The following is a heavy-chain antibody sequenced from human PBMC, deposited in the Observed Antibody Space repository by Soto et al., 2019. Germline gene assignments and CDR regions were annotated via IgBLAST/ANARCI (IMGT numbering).Heavy chain of an antibody. J-gene: IGHJ4*02. CDR2: IDYSGST. CDR1: GGSISSSSYY. Sequence: QLQLQESGPGLVKPSETLSLTCTVSGGSISSSSYYWGWIRQPPGKGLEWIGSIDYSGSTYYNPSLKRRVTISVDTSKNQFSLKLSSVTAADTAVYYCARHRQGDYFDYWGQGTLVTVAS. V-gene: IGHV4-39*01. CDR3: ARHRQGDYFDY.